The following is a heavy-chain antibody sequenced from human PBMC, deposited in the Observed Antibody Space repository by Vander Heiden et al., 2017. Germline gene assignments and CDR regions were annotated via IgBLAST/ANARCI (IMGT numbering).Heavy chain of an antibody. D-gene: IGHD4-4*01. Sequence: QVQLQASGPRLAKPPETPSPTFTVPGGSIAGSYWSWIRQPAGKGLEWIGRIYSTGSSNYNPSLKSRVTMSTDTSKNRFSLRLTSVTAADTAMYFCARLKTVTTGHFYGMDVWGQGTPVTVSS. CDR3: ARLKTVTTGHFYGMDV. CDR2: IYSTGSS. V-gene: IGHV4-4*07. J-gene: IGHJ6*02. CDR1: GGSIAGSY.